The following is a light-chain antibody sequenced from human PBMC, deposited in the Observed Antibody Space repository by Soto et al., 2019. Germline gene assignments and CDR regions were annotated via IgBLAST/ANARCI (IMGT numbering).Light chain of an antibody. CDR2: EAS. J-gene: IGKJ2*01. V-gene: IGKV3D-20*02. Sequence: EIVLTQSPGTLSLSPGERATLSCRASQSVSSSYVAWYQQKPGQAPRLLIYEASIRAIVIPDRFSGSGSGTDFTLTISRLEPEDFAVYYCQQYNNWYTFGQGTKLEIK. CDR3: QQYNNWYT. CDR1: QSVSSSY.